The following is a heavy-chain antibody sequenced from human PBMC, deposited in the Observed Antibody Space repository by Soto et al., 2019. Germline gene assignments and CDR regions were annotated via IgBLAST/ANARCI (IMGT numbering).Heavy chain of an antibody. V-gene: IGHV3-21*06. D-gene: IGHD1-1*01. CDR1: GFPFSSYS. CDR2: ITSSGFDI. Sequence: EVQLVESGGGLVKPGGSRRLSCAASGFPFSSYSMSWVRQAPGKGLEWVSSITSSGFDIYYADSVKGRFSISRDNAKNSLYLQMNRLRAEDPAGSVGTRRTGTTYAPWGQGTLVTVSS. CDR3: TRRTGTTYAP. J-gene: IGHJ5*02.